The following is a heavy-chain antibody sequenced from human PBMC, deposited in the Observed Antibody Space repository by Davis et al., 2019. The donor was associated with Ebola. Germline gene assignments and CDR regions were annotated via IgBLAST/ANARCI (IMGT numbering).Heavy chain of an antibody. D-gene: IGHD1-26*01. J-gene: IGHJ4*02. CDR3: ARDHMGSLDN. V-gene: IGHV4-59*01. CDR2: IFNSGTA. Sequence: MPSETLSLTCTVSGGSISGYQWAWIRQPPGKGLDYVGHIFNSGTASYNSALKSRVTISLDKSSNQFSLKLNSVTAADTAIYFCARDHMGSLDNWGQGTLVIVSS. CDR1: GGSISGYQ.